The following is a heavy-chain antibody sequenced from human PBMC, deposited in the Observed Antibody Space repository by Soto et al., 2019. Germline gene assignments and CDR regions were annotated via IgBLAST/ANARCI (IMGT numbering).Heavy chain of an antibody. J-gene: IGHJ3*01. Sequence: ASETLSLTCGVSGGSVISSSWWTWVRQSPEKGLEWIGEIYHAGSPNYNPSFQSRINISLDRSKNTFSLRLTSVTAADAAIYYCARGSSFRGDFDVWGQGTTVTVSS. D-gene: IGHD2-21*01. CDR2: IYHAGSP. CDR3: ARGSSFRGDFDV. CDR1: GGSVISSSW. V-gene: IGHV4-4*02.